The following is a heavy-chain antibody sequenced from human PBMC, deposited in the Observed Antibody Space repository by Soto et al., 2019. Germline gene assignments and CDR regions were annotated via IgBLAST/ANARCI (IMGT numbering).Heavy chain of an antibody. V-gene: IGHV3-23*01. CDR1: GFTFTNYA. J-gene: IGHJ4*02. D-gene: IGHD6-19*01. CDR3: AKEMVASTVADFFDY. Sequence: EVQLLESGGGLVQPGGSLGLSCTASGFTFTNYAMTWVRQAPGRGLEGVSTITGNGGGTYYADSVKGRFTISRDNSKNTLYLQMPNLRADDTAVYYCAKEMVASTVADFFDYWGQGTLVTVSS. CDR2: ITGNGGGT.